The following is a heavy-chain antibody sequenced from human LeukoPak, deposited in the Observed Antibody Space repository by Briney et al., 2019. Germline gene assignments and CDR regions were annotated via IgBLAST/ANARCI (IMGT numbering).Heavy chain of an antibody. CDR2: ISSSSTI. CDR3: AKVRADYGSGSYYFDY. CDR1: GFTFSDYY. Sequence: GGSLRLSCAASGFTFSDYYMNWVRQAPGKGLEWVSSISSSSTIYYADSVKGRFTISRDNSKNTLYLQMNSLRAEDTAVYYCAKVRADYGSGSYYFDYWGQGTLVTVSS. V-gene: IGHV3-69-1*01. D-gene: IGHD3-10*01. J-gene: IGHJ4*02.